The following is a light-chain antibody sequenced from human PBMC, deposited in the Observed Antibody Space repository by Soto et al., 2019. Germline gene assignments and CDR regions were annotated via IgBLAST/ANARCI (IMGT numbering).Light chain of an antibody. CDR2: SAS. V-gene: IGKV4-1*01. CDR3: QQSYNSPIT. J-gene: IGKJ5*01. Sequence: DIVMTQSPDSLAVSLGERATINCKSSQSILSSSNNKNFLVWYQQKIGQPPKLLIYSASTRKSGVPDRFSGSGSGTDFTLTISSLQAEDVAVYYCQQSYNSPITFGQGTRLEIK. CDR1: QSILSSSNNKNF.